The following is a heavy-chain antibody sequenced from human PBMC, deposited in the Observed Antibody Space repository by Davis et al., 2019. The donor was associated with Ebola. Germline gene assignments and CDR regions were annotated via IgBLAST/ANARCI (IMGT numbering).Heavy chain of an antibody. J-gene: IGHJ4*02. Sequence: PGGSLRLSCAASGFTVSSNYMSWVRQAPGKGLEWVSVIYSGGSTYYADSVKGRFTISRGNSKNTLYLQMNSLRAEDTAVYYCAKDSGSYRYYFDYWGQGTLVTVSS. D-gene: IGHD1-26*01. CDR2: IYSGGST. CDR3: AKDSGSYRYYFDY. CDR1: GFTVSSNY. V-gene: IGHV3-53*05.